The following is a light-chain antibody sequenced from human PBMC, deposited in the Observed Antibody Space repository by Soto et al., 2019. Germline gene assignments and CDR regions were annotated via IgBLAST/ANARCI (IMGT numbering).Light chain of an antibody. CDR3: QQYNSYPGT. J-gene: IGKJ1*01. CDR1: QSISSW. CDR2: DAS. V-gene: IGKV1-5*01. Sequence: DIQMTQSPSTLSASAADRVTISCRASQSISSWLAWYQQKPGKAPKPMIYDASSLESGVPSRFSGSGSGKEFTLTISSLQPDDFATYYCQQYNSYPGTFGQGTKVDIK.